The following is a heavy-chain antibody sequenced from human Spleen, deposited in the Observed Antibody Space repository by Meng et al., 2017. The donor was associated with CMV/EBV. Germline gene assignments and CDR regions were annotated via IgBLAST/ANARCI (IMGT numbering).Heavy chain of an antibody. D-gene: IGHD2-2*01. J-gene: IGHJ6*02. V-gene: IGHV1-46*01. Sequence: ASVKVSCKASGYTFTSYYMHWVRQAPGQGLEWMGIINPSGGSTSYAQKFQGRVTMTRDTSTSTVYMELSSLRSEDTAVYYCARDRRDCSSTSCFPNYYYYGMDVWGQGTTVTVSS. CDR1: GYTFTSYY. CDR3: ARDRRDCSSTSCFPNYYYYGMDV. CDR2: INPSGGST.